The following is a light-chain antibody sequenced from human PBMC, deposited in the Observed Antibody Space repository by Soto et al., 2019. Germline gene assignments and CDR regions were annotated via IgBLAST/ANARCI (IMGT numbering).Light chain of an antibody. V-gene: IGKV1-33*01. Sequence: DIQMTQSPSSLSASVGARVSITCQASQDIRNYLSWFQQKPGRAPKLLLYGASNLETGVPSRFRGSGYGTDFTFTISSLQPEDIATYYCQQYHNLPPFTFGPGTKVDIK. CDR1: QDIRNY. CDR3: QQYHNLPPFT. CDR2: GAS. J-gene: IGKJ3*01.